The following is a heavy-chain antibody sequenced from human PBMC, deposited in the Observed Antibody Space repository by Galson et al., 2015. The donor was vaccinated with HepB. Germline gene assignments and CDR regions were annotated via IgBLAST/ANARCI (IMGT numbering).Heavy chain of an antibody. D-gene: IGHD6-19*01. CDR1: GFTFSNAW. V-gene: IGHV3-15*07. J-gene: IGHJ6*03. Sequence: SLRLSCAASGFTFSNAWMNWVRQAPGKGLEWVGRIKSKTDGGTTDYAAPVKGRFTISRDDSKNTLYLQMNSLKTEDAAVYYCTTVGPRGSGWLRSPYYYYYYMDVWGKGTTVTVSS. CDR3: TTVGPRGSGWLRSPYYYYYYMDV. CDR2: IKSKTDGGTT.